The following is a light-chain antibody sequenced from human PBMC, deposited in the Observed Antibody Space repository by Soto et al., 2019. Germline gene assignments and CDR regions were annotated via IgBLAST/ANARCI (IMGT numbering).Light chain of an antibody. CDR3: NSYTSSNTLV. CDR1: SHDVGRYDY. V-gene: IGLV2-14*01. CDR2: EVT. Sequence: QSALTQPASVSGSPGQSITISCTGTSHDVGRYDYVSWYQQHPGKAPKILIYEVTYRPSGVSNRFSASKSGNTASLTISGLQPEDEADYYCNSYTSSNTLVFGTGTKLPVL. J-gene: IGLJ1*01.